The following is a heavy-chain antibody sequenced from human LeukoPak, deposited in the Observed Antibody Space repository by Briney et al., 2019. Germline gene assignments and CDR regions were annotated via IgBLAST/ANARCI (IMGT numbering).Heavy chain of an antibody. CDR2: IYSGGTT. CDR1: GFTVSSNY. CDR3: ARPYSSGWYAFDI. Sequence: PGGSLRLSCAASGFTVSSNYMSWVRQAPGKGLEWVSIIYSGGTTFYADSVRGRFTISRDNSKNTLYLQMNSLRAEDTAVYYCARPYSSGWYAFDIWGQGTLVTVSS. D-gene: IGHD6-19*01. V-gene: IGHV3-53*01. J-gene: IGHJ3*02.